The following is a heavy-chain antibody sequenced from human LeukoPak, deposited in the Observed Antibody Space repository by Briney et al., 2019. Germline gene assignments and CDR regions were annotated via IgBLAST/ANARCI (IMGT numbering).Heavy chain of an antibody. D-gene: IGHD5-18*01. CDR1: GFTVSNTF. CDR3: ARDVFIGGYSYGYGGFDY. CDR2: IKQDGSEK. V-gene: IGHV3-7*01. J-gene: IGHJ4*02. Sequence: GGSLRLSCAASGFTVSNTFMSWVRQAPGKRLEWVANIKQDGSEKYYVDSVKGRFTISRDNAKNSLYLQMNSLRAEDTAVYYCARDVFIGGYSYGYGGFDYWGQGTLVTVSS.